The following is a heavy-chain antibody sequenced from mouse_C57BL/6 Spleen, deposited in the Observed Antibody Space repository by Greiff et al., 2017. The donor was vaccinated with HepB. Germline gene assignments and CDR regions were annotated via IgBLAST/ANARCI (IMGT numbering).Heavy chain of an antibody. V-gene: IGHV1-69*01. CDR2: IDPSDSYT. J-gene: IGHJ2*01. Sequence: VQLQQPGAELVMPGASVKLSCKASGYTFTSYWMHWVKQRPGQGLEWIGEIDPSDSYTNYNQKFKGKSTLTVDKSPSTAYMQLSSLTSEDSAVYYCARSGSSLFDYWGQGTTLTVSS. CDR1: GYTFTSYW. CDR3: ARSGSSLFDY. D-gene: IGHD1-1*01.